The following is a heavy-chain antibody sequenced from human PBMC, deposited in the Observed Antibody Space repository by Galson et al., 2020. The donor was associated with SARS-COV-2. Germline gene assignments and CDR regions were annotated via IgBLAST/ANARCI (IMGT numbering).Heavy chain of an antibody. CDR3: ARCYSSSYYWYFDL. CDR2: IYYSGRT. CDR1: GGSNSSGGYY. D-gene: IGHD6-13*01. J-gene: IGHJ2*01. Sequence: SETLSLTCTVSGGSNSSGGYYWSWISQHPGKGLEWIGYIYYSGRTYYNPSLKSRVTISVDTSKNQFSLKLSSVTAADTAVYYCARCYSSSYYWYFDLWGRGTLVTVSS. V-gene: IGHV4-31*03.